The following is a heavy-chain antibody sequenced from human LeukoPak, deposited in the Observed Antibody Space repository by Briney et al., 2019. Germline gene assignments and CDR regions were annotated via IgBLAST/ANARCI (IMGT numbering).Heavy chain of an antibody. Sequence: SETLSLTCTVYGGSFSGYYWSWIRQPPGKGLEWIGEINHSGSTNYNPSLKSRVTISVDTSKNQFSLKLSSVTAADTAVYYCASLDSSGYSDFDYWGQGTLVTASS. D-gene: IGHD3-22*01. V-gene: IGHV4-34*01. CDR2: INHSGST. CDR3: ASLDSSGYSDFDY. CDR1: GGSFSGYY. J-gene: IGHJ4*02.